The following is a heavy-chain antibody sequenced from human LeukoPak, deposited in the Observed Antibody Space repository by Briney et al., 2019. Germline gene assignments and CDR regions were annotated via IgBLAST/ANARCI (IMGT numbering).Heavy chain of an antibody. J-gene: IGHJ4*02. V-gene: IGHV3-23*01. CDR1: GFTFSDYY. D-gene: IGHD2-2*01. CDR3: AKDRGTYCSSTSCFSNFDY. CDR2: ISGSGGST. Sequence: GGSLRLSCAASGFTFSDYYMSWVRQAPGKGLEWVSAISGSGGSTYYADSVKGRFTISRDNSKNTLYLQMNSLRAEDTAVYYCAKDRGTYCSSTSCFSNFDYWGQGTLVTVSS.